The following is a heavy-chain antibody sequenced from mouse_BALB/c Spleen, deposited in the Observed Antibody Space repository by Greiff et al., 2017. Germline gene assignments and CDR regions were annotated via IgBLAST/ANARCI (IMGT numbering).Heavy chain of an antibody. Sequence: VQLQESGAELARPGASVKLSCKASGYTFTSYWMQWVKQRPGQGLEWIGAIYPGDGDTRYTQKFKGKATLTADKSSSTAYMQLSSLASEDSAVYYCARFDYPFAYWGQGTLVTVSA. V-gene: IGHV1-87*01. J-gene: IGHJ3*01. CDR3: ARFDYPFAY. CDR1: GYTFTSYW. CDR2: IYPGDGDT. D-gene: IGHD2-4*01.